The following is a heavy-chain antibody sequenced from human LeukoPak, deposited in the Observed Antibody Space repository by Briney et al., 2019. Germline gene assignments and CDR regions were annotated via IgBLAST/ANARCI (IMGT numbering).Heavy chain of an antibody. Sequence: ASVKVSRKASGGTFSSYAISWVRQAPGQGLEWMGRIIPIFGTADYAQKFQGRVTITTDESTSTAYMELSSLRSEDTAVYYCARGADVVYFDYWGQGTLVTVSS. J-gene: IGHJ4*02. CDR2: IIPIFGTA. CDR3: ARGADVVYFDY. D-gene: IGHD2-21*01. CDR1: GGTFSSYA. V-gene: IGHV1-69*05.